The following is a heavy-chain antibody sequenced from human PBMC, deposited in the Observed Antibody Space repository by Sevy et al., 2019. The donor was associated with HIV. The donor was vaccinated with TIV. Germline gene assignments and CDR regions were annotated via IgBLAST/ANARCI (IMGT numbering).Heavy chain of an antibody. CDR1: GGSISSSSYY. D-gene: IGHD1-7*01. CDR2: IYYTGST. J-gene: IGHJ6*02. V-gene: IGHV4-39*01. CDR3: ARPNSFKYYGMDV. Sequence: SETLSLTCSVSGGSISSSSYYWGWIRQPPGKGLEWIGTIYYTGSTNYNPSLKSRDTISADTPKNQLSLKLNSVIAADTAVYYCARPNSFKYYGMDVWGQGTTVTVSS.